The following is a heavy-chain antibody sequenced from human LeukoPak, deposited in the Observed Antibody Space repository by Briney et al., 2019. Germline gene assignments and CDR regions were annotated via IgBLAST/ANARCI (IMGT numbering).Heavy chain of an antibody. J-gene: IGHJ4*02. Sequence: GASVKVSCKASGYTFTGYYIHWVRQAPGQGLEWMGWINPNSGGTNYAQKFQGRVTMTRDTSISTAYMELSRLRSDDTAVYYCARAGWPRRDSSSSLIYWGQGTLVTVSS. CDR1: GYTFTGYY. CDR2: INPNSGGT. CDR3: ARAGWPRRDSSSSLIY. D-gene: IGHD6-6*01. V-gene: IGHV1-2*02.